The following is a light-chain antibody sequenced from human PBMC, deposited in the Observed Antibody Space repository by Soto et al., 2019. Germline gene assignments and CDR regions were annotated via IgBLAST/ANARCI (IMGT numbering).Light chain of an antibody. V-gene: IGLV2-14*03. CDR3: SSYTSSISYV. Sequence: QAVVTQPASVSGSPGQSITISCTGTSSDVGGYNYVSWYQSHPGEAPKLIIYDVSNRPSGVSDRFSGSKSGNTASLTISGLQAEDEADYYCSSYTSSISYVFGTGTKVTV. J-gene: IGLJ1*01. CDR2: DVS. CDR1: SSDVGGYNY.